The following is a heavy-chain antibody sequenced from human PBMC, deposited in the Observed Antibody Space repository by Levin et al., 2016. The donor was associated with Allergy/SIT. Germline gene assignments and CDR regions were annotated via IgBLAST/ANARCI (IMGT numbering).Heavy chain of an antibody. D-gene: IGHD2-8*01. J-gene: IGHJ3*01. V-gene: IGHV3-30*03. CDR2: VSYDGSRK. Sequence: GESLKISCAASGFIFRSYGMNWVRQAPGKGLEWVAFVSYDGSRKHYEDSVKGRFTVSRDNSNNILNLQMNNLRVEDTAVYYCAMEDYNGGGTWGQGTMVTVSS. CDR3: AMEDYNGGGT. CDR1: GFIFRSYG.